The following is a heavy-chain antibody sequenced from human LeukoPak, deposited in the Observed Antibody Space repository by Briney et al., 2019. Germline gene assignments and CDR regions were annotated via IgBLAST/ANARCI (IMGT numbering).Heavy chain of an antibody. Sequence: SQTLSLTCTVSGGSISSGDYYWSWLRQPPGKGLEWIGYIYYSGSTYYNPSLKSRVTISVDTSKNQFSLKLSSVTAADTAVYYCAREPGSFGVVTYFDYWGQGTLVTVSS. CDR3: AREPGSFGVVTYFDY. V-gene: IGHV4-30-4*08. CDR1: GGSISSGDYY. CDR2: IYYSGST. D-gene: IGHD3-3*01. J-gene: IGHJ4*02.